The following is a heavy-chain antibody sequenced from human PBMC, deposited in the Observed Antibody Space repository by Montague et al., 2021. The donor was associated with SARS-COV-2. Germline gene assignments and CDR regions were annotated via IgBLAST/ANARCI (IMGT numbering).Heavy chain of an antibody. V-gene: IGHV4-34*01. D-gene: IGHD3-9*01. CDR1: GDSFSSHS. J-gene: IGHJ4*02. CDR3: AVFDYDVLTGYIPL. CDR2: ITHSGTI. Sequence: SETLSLTCEIYGDSFSSHSWSWVRQAPGKGLEWTGEITHSGTINYNPSLGGRVTVSLDPSKNRFSLKINSVTAADTALYYCAVFDYDVLTGYIPLWGQGSPITVSS.